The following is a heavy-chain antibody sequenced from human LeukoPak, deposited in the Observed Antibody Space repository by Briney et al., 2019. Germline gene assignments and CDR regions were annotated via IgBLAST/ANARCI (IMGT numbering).Heavy chain of an antibody. CDR2: IYSSGST. CDR3: AKRAITTARNLWFDP. D-gene: IGHD6-6*01. J-gene: IGHJ5*02. CDR1: GGSISSNY. V-gene: IGHV4-59*08. Sequence: SETLSLTCTVSGGSISSNYWGWFRQPPGKGLEYIGHIYSSGSTTDNPSFKSRVTISIDTAKNQFSLKLSSVTAADTAVYYCAKRAITTARNLWFDPWGQGTLVTVSS.